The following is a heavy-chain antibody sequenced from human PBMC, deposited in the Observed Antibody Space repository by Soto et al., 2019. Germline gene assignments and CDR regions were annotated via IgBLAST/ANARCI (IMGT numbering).Heavy chain of an antibody. D-gene: IGHD2-2*02. CDR1: GGTVSRFA. CDR2: IVPIFGAP. J-gene: IGHJ6*02. CDR3: ARVYPRRVDGMAV. V-gene: IGHV1-69*18. Sequence: QLQLVQSGPEVRKPGSSVKVSWEPSGGTVSRFAVSWVRQAPGQGLEWMGKIVPIFGAPAYAQRFMGRVTITADASTGATYLELTNLRSEDTGIYYCARVYPRRVDGMAVWGQGTTVTVS.